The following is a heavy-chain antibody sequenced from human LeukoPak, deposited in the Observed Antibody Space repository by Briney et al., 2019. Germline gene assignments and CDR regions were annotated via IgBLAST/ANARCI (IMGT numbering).Heavy chain of an antibody. CDR3: ARDREYYYDSSSDAFDI. CDR2: ISYDGSNK. J-gene: IGHJ3*02. D-gene: IGHD3-22*01. V-gene: IGHV3-30*03. CDR1: GFTFSSYG. Sequence: GGSLRLSCAASGFTFSSYGMHWVRQAPGKGLEWVAVISYDGSNKYYADSVKGRFTISRDNSKNTLYLQMNSLRAEDTAVYFCARDREYYYDSSSDAFDIWGQGTMVTVSS.